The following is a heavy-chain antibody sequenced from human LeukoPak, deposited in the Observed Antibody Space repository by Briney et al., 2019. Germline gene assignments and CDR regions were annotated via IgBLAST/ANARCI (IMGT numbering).Heavy chain of an antibody. CDR2: INPNSGGT. J-gene: IGHJ5*02. V-gene: IGHV1-2*02. CDR3: ARVYSIAVAGTRWFDP. D-gene: IGHD6-19*01. Sequence: GASVKVSCKASGYTFTGYYMHWVRQAPGQGLEWMGWINPNSGGTNYAQKFQGRVTMTRETSISTAYMELSRLRSDDTAVYYCARVYSIAVAGTRWFDPWGQGTLVTVSS. CDR1: GYTFTGYY.